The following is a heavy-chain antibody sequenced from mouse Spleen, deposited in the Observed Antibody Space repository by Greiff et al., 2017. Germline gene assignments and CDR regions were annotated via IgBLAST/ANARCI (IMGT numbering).Heavy chain of an antibody. CDR2: INPNNGGT. J-gene: IGHJ3*01. CDR3: ARDYDGSGAY. D-gene: IGHD1-1*01. Sequence: SGPELVKPGASVKMSCKASGYTFTDYNMHWVKQSHGKSLEWIGYINPNNGGTSYNQKFKGKATLTVNKSSSTAYMELRSLTSEDCAVYYCARDYDGSGAYWGQGTLVTVSA. CDR1: GYTFTDYN. V-gene: IGHV1-22*01.